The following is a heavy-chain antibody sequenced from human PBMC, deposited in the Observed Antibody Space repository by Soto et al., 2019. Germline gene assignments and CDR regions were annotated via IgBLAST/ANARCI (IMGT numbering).Heavy chain of an antibody. CDR3: ARDGGLLVDY. CDR2: KTYDGSNK. V-gene: IGHV3-30-3*01. J-gene: IGHJ4*02. Sequence: QVQLVESGGGVVQPGRSLRLSCAASGFMFSSYAMHWVRQAPGKGLVWVAVKTYDGSNKYYADSVKGRFTISRDNSKNTLYLQMNSLRAEDTAVYYCARDGGLLVDYWGQGTLVTVSS. D-gene: IGHD1-26*01. CDR1: GFMFSSYA.